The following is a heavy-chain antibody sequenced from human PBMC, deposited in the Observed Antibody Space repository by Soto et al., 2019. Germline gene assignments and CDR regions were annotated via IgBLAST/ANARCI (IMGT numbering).Heavy chain of an antibody. CDR3: AGQVDTTYTYNY. CDR1: GGSISSNNW. V-gene: IGHV4-4*02. D-gene: IGHD5-18*01. Sequence: QVQLQESGPGLVKPSGTLSLTCAVSGGSISSNNWWSWVRQPPGKGLEWIGEIYHSGSTNYNPSLKGRVTMSVDKDQSQFSLTLGSLTAADTAVYYCAGQVDTTYTYNYWGQGTLVTVSS. CDR2: IYHSGST. J-gene: IGHJ4*02.